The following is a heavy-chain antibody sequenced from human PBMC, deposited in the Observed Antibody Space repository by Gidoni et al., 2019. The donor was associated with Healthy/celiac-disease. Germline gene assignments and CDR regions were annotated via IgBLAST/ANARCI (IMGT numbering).Heavy chain of an antibody. Sequence: QVQLVKSEAEVKKPGSSVKVYCKAYGGPLSSYANSWLRHAPGQGLEWMGGIIPIFGTANYAQKFQGRVTITADESTSTAYMELSSLISEDTAVYYCARDASSPPPYYYYYGMDVWGQGTTVTVSS. CDR2: IIPIFGTA. V-gene: IGHV1-69*01. CDR1: GGPLSSYA. CDR3: ARDASSPPPYYYYYGMDV. J-gene: IGHJ6*02. D-gene: IGHD3-16*01.